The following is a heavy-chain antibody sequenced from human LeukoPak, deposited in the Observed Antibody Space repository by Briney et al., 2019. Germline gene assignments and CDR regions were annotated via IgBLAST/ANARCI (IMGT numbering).Heavy chain of an antibody. CDR3: AKARAAVVEAAINY. V-gene: IGHV3-23*01. J-gene: IGHJ4*02. D-gene: IGHD2-15*01. CDR2: VNSNDRP. Sequence: GGSLRLSCAASGFNFSNYAMTWVRQAPGKGLEWVSTVNSNDRPYYAGSVKGRFTISRDNSKNTLYLQMNTLRVEDTALYYCAKARAAVVEAAINYWGQGILVTVSP. CDR1: GFNFSNYA.